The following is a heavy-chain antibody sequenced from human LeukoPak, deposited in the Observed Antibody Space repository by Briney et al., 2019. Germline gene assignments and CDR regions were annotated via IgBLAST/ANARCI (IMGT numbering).Heavy chain of an antibody. J-gene: IGHJ6*02. CDR3: ARVANITTFGMDV. D-gene: IGHD3-9*01. CDR1: GFTFSSYG. V-gene: IGHV3-33*01. Sequence: PGGSLRLSCAASGFTFSSYGMHWVRQAPGKGLEWVALIWFDGSKKYYADSVKGRFTISRDNSKNTLYLQMNSLRVEDTAVYYCARVANITTFGMDVWGQGTTATVSS. CDR2: IWFDGSKK.